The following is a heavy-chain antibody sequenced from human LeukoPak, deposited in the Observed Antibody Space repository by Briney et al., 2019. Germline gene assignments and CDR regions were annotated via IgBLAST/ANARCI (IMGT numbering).Heavy chain of an antibody. V-gene: IGHV4-59*08. CDR3: ARHPRMRGYCSGGSCPNWFDP. CDR2: IYYSGST. Sequence: PSETLSLTCTVSGGSISSYYWSWIRQPPGKGLEWIGYIYYSGSTNYNPSLKSRVTISVDTSKNQFSLKLSSVTAADTAVYYCARHPRMRGYCSGGSCPNWFDPWGQGTLVTVSS. D-gene: IGHD2-15*01. CDR1: GGSISSYY. J-gene: IGHJ5*02.